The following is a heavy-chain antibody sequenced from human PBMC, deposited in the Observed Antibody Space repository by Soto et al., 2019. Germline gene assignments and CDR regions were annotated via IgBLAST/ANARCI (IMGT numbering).Heavy chain of an antibody. J-gene: IGHJ6*02. V-gene: IGHV3-23*01. Sequence: GGSLRLSCAASGFTFSSYAMSWVRQAPGKGLEWVSAISGSGGSTYYADSVKGRFTISRDNSKNTLYLQMNSLRAEDTAVYYCAKEGGRRRLDRGYYYYGMDVWGQGTTVTVSS. CDR1: GFTFSSYA. CDR2: ISGSGGST. CDR3: AKEGGRRRLDRGYYYYGMDV. D-gene: IGHD1-1*01.